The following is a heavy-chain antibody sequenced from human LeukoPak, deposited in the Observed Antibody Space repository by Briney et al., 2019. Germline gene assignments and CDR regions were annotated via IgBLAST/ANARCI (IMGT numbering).Heavy chain of an antibody. V-gene: IGHV1-46*01. D-gene: IGHD5-24*01. Sequence: SVKVSCKASGYTFTRYYMHWVRQAPGQGLEGMGIINPSGGSTSYAQKFQGRVTMTRDTSTSTVYMELSSLRSEDTAVYYCARDPHGMYYFDYWGQGTLVTVSS. J-gene: IGHJ4*02. CDR2: INPSGGST. CDR1: GYTFTRYY. CDR3: ARDPHGMYYFDY.